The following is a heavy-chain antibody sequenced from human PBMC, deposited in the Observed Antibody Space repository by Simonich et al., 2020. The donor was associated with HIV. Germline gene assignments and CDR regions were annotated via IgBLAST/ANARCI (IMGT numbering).Heavy chain of an antibody. CDR2: INHSGST. Sequence: QVQLQQWGAGLLKPSETLSLTFAVYGGSFSGYYWSWIRQPPGKGLEWIGEINHSGSTNYNPSLKSRVTISVDTSKNQFSLKLSSVTAADTAVYYCARLTAGGLGEYFQHWGQGTLVTVSS. CDR1: GGSFSGYY. J-gene: IGHJ1*01. V-gene: IGHV4-34*01. D-gene: IGHD6-13*01. CDR3: ARLTAGGLGEYFQH.